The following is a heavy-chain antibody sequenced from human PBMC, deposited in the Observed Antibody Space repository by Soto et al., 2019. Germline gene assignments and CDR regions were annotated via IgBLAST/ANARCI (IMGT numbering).Heavy chain of an antibody. D-gene: IGHD5-18*01. CDR2: ISYDGSNK. V-gene: IGHV3-30-3*01. J-gene: IGHJ6*02. CDR3: ARLVDTAMVYDYGMDV. Sequence: PGGSLRLSCAASGFTFSSYAMHWVRQAPGKGLEWVAVISYDGSNKYYADSVKGRFTISRDNSKNTLYLQMNSLRAEDTAVYYCARLVDTAMVYDYGMDVWGQGTTVTVSS. CDR1: GFTFSSYA.